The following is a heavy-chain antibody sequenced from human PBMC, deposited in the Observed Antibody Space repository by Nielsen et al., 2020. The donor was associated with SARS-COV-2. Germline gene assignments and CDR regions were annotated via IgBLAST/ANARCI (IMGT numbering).Heavy chain of an antibody. D-gene: IGHD3-3*01. Sequence: WVRQAPGQGLEWMGWINTNTGNPTYAQGFTGRSVFSLDTSVSTAYLQISSLKAEDTAVYYCARAGDYDFDGMDVWGQGTTVTVSS. CDR2: INTNTGNP. CDR3: ARAGDYDFDGMDV. V-gene: IGHV7-4-1*02. J-gene: IGHJ6*02.